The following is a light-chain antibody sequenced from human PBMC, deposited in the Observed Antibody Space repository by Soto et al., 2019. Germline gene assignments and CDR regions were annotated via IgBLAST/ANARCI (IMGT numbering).Light chain of an antibody. Sequence: SYELTQPPSVSVAPGETATITCGGDNIGGKSVHWYQRKPGQAPLLIIYNDGDRPSGIPERVSGSNSGNTATLTVSRVEAGDEADYYCQVWGSNADPYVVFGGGTKLTVL. CDR3: QVWGSNADPYVV. CDR2: NDG. CDR1: NIGGKS. J-gene: IGLJ2*01. V-gene: IGLV3-21*04.